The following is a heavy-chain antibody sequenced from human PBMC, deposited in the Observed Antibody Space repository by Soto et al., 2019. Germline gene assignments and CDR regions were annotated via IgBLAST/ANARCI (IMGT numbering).Heavy chain of an antibody. CDR3: ARGTAMVADTFAI. J-gene: IGHJ3*02. CDR2: IIPIFGTA. V-gene: IGHV1-69*13. Sequence: VASVKVSCKASGGTFSSYAISWVRQAPGQGLEWMGGIIPIFGTANYAQKFQGRVTITADESTSTAYMELSSLRSEDTAVYYCARGTAMVADTFAIWGQGTMVTVSS. D-gene: IGHD5-18*01. CDR1: GGTFSSYA.